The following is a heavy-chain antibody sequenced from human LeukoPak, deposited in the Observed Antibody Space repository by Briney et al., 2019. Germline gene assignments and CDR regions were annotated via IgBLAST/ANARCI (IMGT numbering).Heavy chain of an antibody. J-gene: IGHJ4*02. Sequence: ASVTVSFKASGYTFTSYGISWVRQAPGQGREGMGWISAYNGKTNYAQKLQGRVTITTDTSTSTAYMELRSLRSDDTAVYYCARDLGSLLVVDFDYWGQGTLVTVSS. CDR2: ISAYNGKT. V-gene: IGHV1-18*01. CDR1: GYTFTSYG. D-gene: IGHD3-22*01. CDR3: ARDLGSLLVVDFDY.